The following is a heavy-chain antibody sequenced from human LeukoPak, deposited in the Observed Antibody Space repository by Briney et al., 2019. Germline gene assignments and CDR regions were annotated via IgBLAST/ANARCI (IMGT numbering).Heavy chain of an antibody. CDR2: TSFDGSDK. J-gene: IGHJ6*04. CDR1: GFTFSSYA. CDR3: ARDHLERRPRAYYYLSGSYYPLYGMDV. V-gene: IGHV3-30*04. D-gene: IGHD3-10*01. Sequence: GGSLRLSCAASGFTFSSYAMFWVRQAPGKGLEWVALTSFDGSDKYYADSVKGRFTISRDNSKNTLYLEMNSLRAEDTAVYYCARDHLERRPRAYYYLSGSYYPLYGMDVWGKGTTATVSS.